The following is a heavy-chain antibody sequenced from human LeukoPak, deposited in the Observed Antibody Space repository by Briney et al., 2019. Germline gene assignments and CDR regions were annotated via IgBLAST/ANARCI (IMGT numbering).Heavy chain of an antibody. D-gene: IGHD3-22*01. V-gene: IGHV3-15*01. J-gene: IGHJ3*02. CDR3: TTQGYYYDSSGYYSPFDI. CDR1: GFTFSDAW. CDR2: IKSKTGGRTT. Sequence: PGGSLRLSCAASGFTFSDAWMSWVRQAPGKGLEWVGRIKSKTGGRTTDYAAPVKGRFSISRDDSKNTVYLQMNSLKTEDTAVYYCTTQGYYYDSSGYYSPFDIWGQGTMVTVSS.